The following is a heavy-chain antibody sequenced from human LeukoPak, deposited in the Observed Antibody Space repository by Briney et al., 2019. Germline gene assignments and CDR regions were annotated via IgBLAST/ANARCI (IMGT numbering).Heavy chain of an antibody. CDR3: ARDYPNYGDYESSGFDI. D-gene: IGHD4-17*01. CDR1: GDTFSRFA. Sequence: ASVKVSCKASGDTFSRFAIAWVRQAPGQGLEWMAWISGYNTNTNYGQNFRDRVTLTTDTSTSTAYMELRSLRSDDTAVYYCARDYPNYGDYESSGFDIWGQGTMVTVSS. V-gene: IGHV1-18*01. J-gene: IGHJ3*02. CDR2: ISGYNTNT.